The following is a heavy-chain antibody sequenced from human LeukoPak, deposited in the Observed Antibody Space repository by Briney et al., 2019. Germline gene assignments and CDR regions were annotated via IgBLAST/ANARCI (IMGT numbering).Heavy chain of an antibody. D-gene: IGHD6-13*01. J-gene: IGHJ4*02. CDR2: ISSSGSTI. CDR1: GFTFSTSA. CDR3: ARVGYSSSWYGGYFDY. V-gene: IGHV3-48*03. Sequence: GGSLRLSCVASGFTFSTSAMNWVRQAPGKGLEWVSYISSSGSTIYYADSVKGRFTISRDNAKNSLYLQMNSLRAEDTAVYYCARVGYSSSWYGGYFDYWGQGTLVTVSS.